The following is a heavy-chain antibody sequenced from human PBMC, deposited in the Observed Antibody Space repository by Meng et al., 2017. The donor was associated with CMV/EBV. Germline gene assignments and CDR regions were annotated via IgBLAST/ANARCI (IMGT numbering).Heavy chain of an antibody. CDR1: GYTFNNYG. D-gene: IGHD1/OR15-1a*01. Sequence: GESLKISCAASGYTFNNYGLHWVRQAPGKGLEWVAFIRYDGNNKYNAESVQGRFTISRDNSKNTLYLQRNSLRTEDTAMYYCAKEAPYNCNTFDFWGQGTMVTVSS. V-gene: IGHV3-30*02. CDR2: IRYDGNNK. J-gene: IGHJ3*01. CDR3: AKEAPYNCNTFDF.